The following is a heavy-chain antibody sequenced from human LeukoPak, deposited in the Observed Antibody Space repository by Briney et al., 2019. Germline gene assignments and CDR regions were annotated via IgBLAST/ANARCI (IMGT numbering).Heavy chain of an antibody. V-gene: IGHV4-39*01. CDR1: GASVNTNIYY. J-gene: IGHJ4*02. CDR2: IFYSGST. CDR3: ARCGGYTSSFN. D-gene: IGHD6-19*01. Sequence: SETLSLTCTVSGASVNTNIYYWAWIRQAPGKGLDWIGSIFYSGSTYYNPSLHSRVTISIDTSKNQVDLTLTSVTAADTDVYYCARCGGYTSSFNWGQGTLVTVSS.